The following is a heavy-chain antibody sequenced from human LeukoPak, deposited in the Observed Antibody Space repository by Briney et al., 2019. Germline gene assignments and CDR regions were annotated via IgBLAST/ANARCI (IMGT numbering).Heavy chain of an antibody. J-gene: IGHJ5*02. CDR2: IYYSGST. CDR3: ARAPLYGGHADWFDP. CDR1: GGSISSSSYY. D-gene: IGHD4-17*01. Sequence: PSETLSLTCTVSGGSISSSSYYWGWIRQPPGKGLEWIGSIYYSGSTYYNPSLKSRVTISVDTSKNQFSLKLSSVTAADTAVYYCARAPLYGGHADWFDPWGQGTLVTVSS. V-gene: IGHV4-39*07.